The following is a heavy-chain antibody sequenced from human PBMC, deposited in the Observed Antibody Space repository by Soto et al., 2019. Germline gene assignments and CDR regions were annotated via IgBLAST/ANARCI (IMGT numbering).Heavy chain of an antibody. CDR3: ARVDYCSSTSCYRHYYYGMDV. Sequence: PGESLKISCKGSGYSFTSYWISWVRQMPGKGLEWMGRIGPSDSYTNYSPSFQGHVTISADKSISTAYLQWSSLKASDTAMYYCARVDYCSSTSCYRHYYYGMDVWGQGTTVTVSS. D-gene: IGHD2-2*02. CDR2: IGPSDSYT. V-gene: IGHV5-10-1*01. J-gene: IGHJ6*02. CDR1: GYSFTSYW.